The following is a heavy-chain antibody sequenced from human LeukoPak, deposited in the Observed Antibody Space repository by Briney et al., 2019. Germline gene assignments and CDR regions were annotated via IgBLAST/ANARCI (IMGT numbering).Heavy chain of an antibody. CDR3: AKVKTHWYFDN. J-gene: IGHJ4*02. CDR1: GFSFSTND. CDR2: ISGSASGGT. Sequence: PGGSLRLSCAASGFSFSTNDMSWVSQAPGKGLEWVSAISGSASGGTTYEDSVKGRFTISRDNSKGTMYLQMNSLRAEDTAVYYCAKVKTHWYFDNWGRGTPVTVSS. V-gene: IGHV3-23*01. D-gene: IGHD1-1*01.